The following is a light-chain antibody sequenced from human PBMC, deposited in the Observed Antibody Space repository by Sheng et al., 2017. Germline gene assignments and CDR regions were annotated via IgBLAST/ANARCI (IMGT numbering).Light chain of an antibody. CDR2: SNN. V-gene: IGLV1-40*01. CDR1: RSNIGGGYD. J-gene: IGLJ2*01. Sequence: QSVLTQPPSVSGAPGQRVTISCTGSRSNIGGGYDVHWYQLLPGTAPKLLIYSNNNRPSGVPDRFSGSKSGTSASLAITGLRSEDEADYYCAAWDSSLSAVVFGGGTKLTVL. CDR3: AAWDSSLSAVV.